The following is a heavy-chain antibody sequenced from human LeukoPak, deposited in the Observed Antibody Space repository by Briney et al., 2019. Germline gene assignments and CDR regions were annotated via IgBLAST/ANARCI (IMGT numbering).Heavy chain of an antibody. CDR2: ISYDGTNK. D-gene: IGHD4-17*01. Sequence: GGSLRLSCAASGFTFSSYAMTWGRQAPGKGLEWVALISYDGTNKYYADSVKGRFTISRDNSKNTLFLQMNSLRAEDTAVYYCAKSPGIGTYGDRSTAVDYWGQGTLVTVSS. CDR3: AKSPGIGTYGDRSTAVDY. CDR1: GFTFSSYA. V-gene: IGHV3-30*18. J-gene: IGHJ4*02.